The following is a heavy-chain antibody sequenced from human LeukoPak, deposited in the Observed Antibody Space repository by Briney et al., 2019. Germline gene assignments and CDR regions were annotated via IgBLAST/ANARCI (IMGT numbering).Heavy chain of an antibody. Sequence: GASVKVSCKASGYTFTGYYMHWVRQATGQGLEWMGWMNPNSGNTGYAQKFQGRVTMTRNTSISTAYMELSSLRSEDTAVYYCARGGYYYDSSGYYARYYYYMDVWGKGTTVTVSS. CDR3: ARGGYYYDSSGYYARYYYYMDV. CDR2: MNPNSGNT. CDR1: GYTFTGYY. V-gene: IGHV1-8*02. D-gene: IGHD3-22*01. J-gene: IGHJ6*03.